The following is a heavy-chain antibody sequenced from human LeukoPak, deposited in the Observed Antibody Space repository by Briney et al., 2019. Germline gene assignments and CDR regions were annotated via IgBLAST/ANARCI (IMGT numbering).Heavy chain of an antibody. CDR1: GLTFSKYG. V-gene: IGHV3-21*01. CDR3: ASNYYQYASGSFYTALDY. CDR2: ISSSSSYL. J-gene: IGHJ4*02. Sequence: GGSLRLSCAASGLTFSKYGMNWVRQAPGKGLEWVSSISSSSSYLYYADAVKGRFTISRDNANNSLYLQMNSLRAEDTAVYYCASNYYQYASGSFYTALDYWGQGTLVTVSS. D-gene: IGHD3-10*01.